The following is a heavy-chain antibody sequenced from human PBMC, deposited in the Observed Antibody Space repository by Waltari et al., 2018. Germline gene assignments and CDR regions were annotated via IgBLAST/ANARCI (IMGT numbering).Heavy chain of an antibody. J-gene: IGHJ4*02. CDR1: GFTFSSYA. CDR2: IRGSGGST. D-gene: IGHD2-15*01. Sequence: EVQLLESGGGLVQPGGSLRLSCAASGFTFSSYAMSWVRQAPGKGLEWVSAIRGSGGSTYDADSVKGRFTISRDNSKNTLYLQMNSLRAEDTAVYYCAKATGRVVVVAASIDYWGQGTLVTVSS. CDR3: AKATGRVVVVAASIDY. V-gene: IGHV3-23*01.